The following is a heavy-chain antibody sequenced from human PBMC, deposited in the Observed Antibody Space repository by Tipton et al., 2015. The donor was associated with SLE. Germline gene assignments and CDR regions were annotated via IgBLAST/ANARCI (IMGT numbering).Heavy chain of an antibody. CDR2: IFYTGST. V-gene: IGHV4-59*01. Sequence: TLSPTCTVSGGSISSDYWTWIRQPPGKGLEWIGSIFYTGSTTYNPSLKSRLTMSVDTPKNQFSLKLSSVTAADTAVYYCARVGRRLAYPRGCFDIWGLGTLVTVSS. CDR3: ARVGRRLAYPRGCFDI. D-gene: IGHD1-14*01. J-gene: IGHJ3*02. CDR1: GGSISSDY.